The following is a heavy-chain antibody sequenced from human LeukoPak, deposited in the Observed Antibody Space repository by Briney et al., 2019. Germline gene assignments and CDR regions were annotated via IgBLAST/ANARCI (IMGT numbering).Heavy chain of an antibody. CDR2: ISYIGST. CDR3: ARHTRTYYYDSSDYYSGAFDI. Sequence: SETLSLTCTVSGGSISSSSYYWGWIRQPPGKGLEWIGSISYIGSTYYNPSLKSRVTISVDTSKNQFSLKLSSVTAADTAVYYCARHTRTYYYDSSDYYSGAFDIWGQGTMVTVSS. D-gene: IGHD3-22*01. CDR1: GGSISSSSYY. J-gene: IGHJ3*02. V-gene: IGHV4-39*01.